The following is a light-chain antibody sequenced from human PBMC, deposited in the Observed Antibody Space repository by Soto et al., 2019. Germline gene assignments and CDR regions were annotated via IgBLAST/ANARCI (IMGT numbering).Light chain of an antibody. CDR1: QSVSSSY. Sequence: EIVLTQSPGTLSLSPGERATLSCRASQSVSSSYLGWYQQKPGQAPRLLIHGASSRATGIPDRFSGSGSGTDFTLTISRLETEDFAVYYCQQYDSSPSFTFGPGTKVDI. CDR3: QQYDSSPSFT. CDR2: GAS. V-gene: IGKV3-20*01. J-gene: IGKJ3*01.